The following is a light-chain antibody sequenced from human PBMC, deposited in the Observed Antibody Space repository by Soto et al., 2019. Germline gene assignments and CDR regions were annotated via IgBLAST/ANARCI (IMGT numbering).Light chain of an antibody. V-gene: IGKV3-20*01. CDR1: QSVSSSY. CDR3: QQYARSSWWT. CDR2: GAS. J-gene: IGKJ1*01. Sequence: TPSPVTXCLQGKERAPLSCRASQSVSSSYLAWYKKKRGKDQXLXXXGASSRDNGIQDRISSSGSGKDLTLTTSRWEHEDFAVYYCQQYARSSWWTFGQGTEVDI.